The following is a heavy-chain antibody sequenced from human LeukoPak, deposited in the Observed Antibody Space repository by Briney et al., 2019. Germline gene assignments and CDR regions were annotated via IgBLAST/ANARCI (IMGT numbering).Heavy chain of an antibody. J-gene: IGHJ3*02. D-gene: IGHD3-3*01. CDR3: AKDQPPPYYDFWSGKPHDI. V-gene: IGHV3-74*01. CDR2: INTDGSST. CDR1: GFTFSSYW. Sequence: PGGSLRLSCAASGFTFSSYWMHWVRQAPGKGLVWVSRINTDGSSTSYADSVKGRFTISRDNAKNTLYLQVNSLRAEDTAVYYCAKDQPPPYYDFWSGKPHDIWGQGTMVTVSS.